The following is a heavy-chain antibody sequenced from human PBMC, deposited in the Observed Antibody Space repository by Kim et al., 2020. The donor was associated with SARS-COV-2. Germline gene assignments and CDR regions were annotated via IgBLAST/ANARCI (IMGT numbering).Heavy chain of an antibody. CDR3: ARENGIPWFGELLYHDAAFDI. D-gene: IGHD3-10*01. CDR1: GYTFTSYP. CDR2: INTNTGNP. V-gene: IGHV7-4-1*02. Sequence: ASVKVSCKASGYTFTSYPMNWVRQAPGQGLEWMGWINTNTGNPTYAQGFTGRFVFSLDTSVSTAYLQISSLKAEDTAVYYCARENGIPWFGELLYHDAAFDIGGQGTSVTLSS. J-gene: IGHJ3*02.